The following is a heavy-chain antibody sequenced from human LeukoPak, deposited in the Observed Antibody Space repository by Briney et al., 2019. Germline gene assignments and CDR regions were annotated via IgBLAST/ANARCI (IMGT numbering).Heavy chain of an antibody. J-gene: IGHJ6*02. CDR3: ARDRGIRSPVDV. V-gene: IGHV3-7*01. CDR1: GFPFSSYW. Sequence: SGGSLRLSCAASGFPFSSYWMSWVRQAPGKGLEWVANIEQDGSDKYYVDSVKGRFTISRDNAKNSLYLQMNSLRAEDTAVYYCARDRGIRSPVDVWGQGTTVTVSS. CDR2: IEQDGSDK. D-gene: IGHD1-14*01.